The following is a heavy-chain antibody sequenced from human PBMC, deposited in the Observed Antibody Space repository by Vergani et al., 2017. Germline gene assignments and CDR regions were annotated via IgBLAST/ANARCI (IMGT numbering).Heavy chain of an antibody. Sequence: QVQLVQSGAEVKKPGSSVKVSCKASGGIFSNYAISWVRQAPGQGLEWMGGIIPIFGTANYAQKFQGRVTISADESTRTAHMELSSLRSDDTAVYYCARGYSGDSSGYXYFYWGQGTLVTV. D-gene: IGHD3-22*01. V-gene: IGHV1-69*01. CDR1: GGIFSNYA. J-gene: IGHJ4*02. CDR3: ARGYSGDSSGYXYFY. CDR2: IIPIFGTA.